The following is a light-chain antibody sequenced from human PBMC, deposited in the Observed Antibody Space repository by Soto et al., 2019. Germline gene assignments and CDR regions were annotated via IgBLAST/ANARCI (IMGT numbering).Light chain of an antibody. CDR2: SNH. J-gene: IGLJ2*01. CDR3: ATWDDSLNGAV. V-gene: IGLV1-44*01. Sequence: QSVLTQPPSASGTPGQGVTISCSRSSSNIASNTVNWYQQLAGTAPKLLIYSNHQRPSGVPDRFSGSKSGTSASLAISGLQSEDESDYYCATWDDSLNGAVFGGGTKVTVL. CDR1: SSNIASNT.